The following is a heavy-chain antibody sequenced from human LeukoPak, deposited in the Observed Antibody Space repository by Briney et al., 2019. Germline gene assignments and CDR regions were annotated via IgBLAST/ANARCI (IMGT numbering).Heavy chain of an antibody. CDR1: VFTFGDYA. D-gene: IGHD3-22*01. J-gene: IGHJ4*02. CDR3: TTGYYDSSGYDY. Sequence: GRSLRLSCTASVFTFGDYAMSWVSQAPGKGLEWVGFIRSKAYGGTTEYAASVKGRFTISRDDSKSIAYLQMNSLKTEDTAVYYCTTGYYDSSGYDYWGQGTLVTVSS. CDR2: IRSKAYGGTT. V-gene: IGHV3-49*04.